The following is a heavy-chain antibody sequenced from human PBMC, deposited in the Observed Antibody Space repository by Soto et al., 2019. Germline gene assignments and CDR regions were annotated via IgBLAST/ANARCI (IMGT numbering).Heavy chain of an antibody. CDR1: GFPFSDYY. D-gene: IGHD3-9*01. Sequence: QVQLVESGGDLVKPEGSLRLSCAASGFPFSDYYMSWIRQAPGKGLEWVSSIGSSSSYTNYADSVKGRFTISRDNAKNSLYRQMNSLRAEDTAVYYCARRRPTGYYNYWGQGTLVTVSA. CDR2: IGSSSSYT. CDR3: ARRRPTGYYNY. V-gene: IGHV3-11*05. J-gene: IGHJ4*02.